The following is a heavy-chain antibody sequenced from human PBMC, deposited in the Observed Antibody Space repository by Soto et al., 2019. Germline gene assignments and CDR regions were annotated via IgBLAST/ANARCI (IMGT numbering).Heavy chain of an antibody. D-gene: IGHD1-7*01. J-gene: IGHJ6*02. Sequence: SETLSLTCTVSGGSISSGDYYWSWIRQPPGKGLEWIGYIYYSGSTNYNPSLKSRVTISVDTSKNQFSLKLSSVTAADTAVYYCARAGTTAYYYGMDVWGQGTTVTVSS. CDR1: GGSISSGDYY. V-gene: IGHV4-30-4*01. CDR3: ARAGTTAYYYGMDV. CDR2: IYYSGST.